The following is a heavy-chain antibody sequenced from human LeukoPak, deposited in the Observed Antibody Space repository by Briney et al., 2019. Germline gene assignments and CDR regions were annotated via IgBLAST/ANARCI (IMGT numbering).Heavy chain of an antibody. V-gene: IGHV1-24*01. J-gene: IGHJ4*02. CDR1: GYTFTSYY. CDR2: FDPEDGET. CDR3: ATSGARQIQLRLIGYGY. Sequence: ASVKVSCKASGYTFTSYYMHWVRQAPGKGLEWMGGFDPEDGETIYAQKFQGRVTMTEDTSTDTAYMELSSLRSEDTAVYYCATSGARQIQLRLIGYGYWGQGTLVTVSS. D-gene: IGHD5-18*01.